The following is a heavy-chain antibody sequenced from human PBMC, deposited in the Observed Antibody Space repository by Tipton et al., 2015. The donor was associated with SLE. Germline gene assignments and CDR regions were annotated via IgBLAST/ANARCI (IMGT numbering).Heavy chain of an antibody. CDR2: IHHHGGT. D-gene: IGHD5-12*01. CDR1: GGSVSGNY. Sequence: TLSLTCAVYGGSVSGNYWSWFRQPPGKGLEWIGGIHHHGGTNYNPSLKSRVTMSLDTSKNQFFLKLSFVTAADTAVYYCAREDIVATTSAYNWFDPWGQGTLVTVSS. V-gene: IGHV4-34*01. CDR3: AREDIVATTSAYNWFDP. J-gene: IGHJ5*02.